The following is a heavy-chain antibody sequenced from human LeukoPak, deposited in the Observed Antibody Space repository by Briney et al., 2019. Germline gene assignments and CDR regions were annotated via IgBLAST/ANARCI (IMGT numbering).Heavy chain of an antibody. CDR1: GGSISSYY. D-gene: IGHD4-23*01. J-gene: IGHJ4*02. CDR2: IYYSGST. V-gene: IGHV4-59*01. Sequence: NASETLSLTCTVSGGSISSYYWNWIRQPPGKGLEWIGYIYYSGSTNYNPSLKSRVTISVDTSKNQFSLKLSSVTAADTAVYYCARRAGGYSHPYDYWGQGILVTVSS. CDR3: ARRAGGYSHPYDY.